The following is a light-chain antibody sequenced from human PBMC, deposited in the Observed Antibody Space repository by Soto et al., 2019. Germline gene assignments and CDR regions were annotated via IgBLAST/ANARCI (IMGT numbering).Light chain of an antibody. V-gene: IGKV3-20*01. CDR2: GAS. CDR1: QSVNSSY. Sequence: VVTQSPGTLSLSPGQRATLSCRASQSVNSSYLAWFQQKPGQAPRLLIYGASTRATGIPDRFSGSGAGTDFTLTISILEPEDFAVYYCQQYGSSPQTFGQGTKVDIK. CDR3: QQYGSSPQT. J-gene: IGKJ1*01.